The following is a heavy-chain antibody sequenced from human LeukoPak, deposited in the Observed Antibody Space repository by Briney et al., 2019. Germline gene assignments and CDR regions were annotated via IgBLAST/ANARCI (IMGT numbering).Heavy chain of an antibody. V-gene: IGHV5-51*01. J-gene: IGHJ3*02. CDR2: IYPGDSDT. D-gene: IGHD3-22*01. CDR1: GYSFTSYW. Sequence: GESLQISCEGSGYSFTSYWIGWVRQMPGKGLEWMGIIYPGDSDTRYSPSFQGQVTISADKSISTAYLQWSSLKASDTAMYYCARNYDSSGYYPMAFDIWGQGTMVTVSS. CDR3: ARNYDSSGYYPMAFDI.